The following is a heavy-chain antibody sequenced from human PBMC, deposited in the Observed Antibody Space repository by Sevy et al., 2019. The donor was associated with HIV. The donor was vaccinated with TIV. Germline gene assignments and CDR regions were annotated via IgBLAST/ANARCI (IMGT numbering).Heavy chain of an antibody. CDR2: ISSSSSYI. CDR1: GFTFSSYS. J-gene: IGHJ4*02. Sequence: GGSLRLSCAASGFTFSSYSMNWVRQAPGKGLEWVSSISSSSSYIYYAHSVKGRFTISRDNAKNSLYLQMNSLRAEDTAVYYCAREMMITFGGVIAPLGYWGQGTLVTVSS. V-gene: IGHV3-21*01. CDR3: AREMMITFGGVIAPLGY. D-gene: IGHD3-16*02.